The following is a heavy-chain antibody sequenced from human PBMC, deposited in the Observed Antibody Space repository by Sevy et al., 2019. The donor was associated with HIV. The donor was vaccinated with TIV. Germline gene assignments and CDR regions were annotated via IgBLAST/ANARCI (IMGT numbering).Heavy chain of an antibody. CDR3: ASPRDDYGDYYFDY. J-gene: IGHJ4*02. Sequence: GGSLRLSCAASGFTFSSYAMHWVRQAPGKGLEWVAVISYDGSNKYYADSVKGRFTTSRDNSKNTLYLQMNSLRAEDTAVYYCASPRDDYGDYYFDYWGQGTLVTVSS. V-gene: IGHV3-30-3*01. D-gene: IGHD4-17*01. CDR2: ISYDGSNK. CDR1: GFTFSSYA.